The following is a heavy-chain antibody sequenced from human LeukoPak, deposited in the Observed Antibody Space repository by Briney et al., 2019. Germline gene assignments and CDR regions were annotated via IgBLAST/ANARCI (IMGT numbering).Heavy chain of an antibody. CDR1: GGSIDSYY. J-gene: IGHJ5*02. V-gene: IGHV4-59*12. D-gene: IGHD2-2*01. CDR3: ARRLTQYDCFDP. CDR2: IYYSGTT. Sequence: PSETLSLTCTVSGGSIDSYYWTWIRQPPGKRLEWIGYIYYSGTTKYNPSLKSRVSMSLDTSKNQFSLNLISVTPEDTAVYYCARRLTQYDCFDPWGQGILVTVSS.